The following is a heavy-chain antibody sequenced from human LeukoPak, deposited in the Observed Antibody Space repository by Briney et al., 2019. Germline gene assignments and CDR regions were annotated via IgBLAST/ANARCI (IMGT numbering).Heavy chain of an antibody. V-gene: IGHV1-24*01. CDR2: FDPEDGET. D-gene: IGHD1-1*01. CDR3: ATAQLGYWYFDL. CDR1: GYTLTELS. Sequence: GASVKVSCKVSGYTLTELSTHWVRQAPGKGLEWMGGFDPEDGETIYAQKFQGRVTMTEDTSTDTAYMELSSLRSEDTAVYYCATAQLGYWYFDLWGRGTLVTVSS. J-gene: IGHJ2*01.